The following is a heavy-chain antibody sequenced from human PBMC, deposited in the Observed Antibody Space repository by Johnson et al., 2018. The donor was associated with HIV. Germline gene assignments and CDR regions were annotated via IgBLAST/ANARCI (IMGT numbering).Heavy chain of an antibody. CDR1: GFTFSSYW. Sequence: VQLVESGGGLVQPGGSLRLSCAASGFTFSSYWMHWVRQAPGKGLVWVSAISGSGGSTYYADSVKGRFTISRDHSENTLYLQMNSLRPEDTAVYFCARDGKYSSIGPDAFDVWGQGTMGAVSS. CDR3: ARDGKYSSIGPDAFDV. J-gene: IGHJ3*01. V-gene: IGHV3-23*04. D-gene: IGHD6-13*01. CDR2: ISGSGGST.